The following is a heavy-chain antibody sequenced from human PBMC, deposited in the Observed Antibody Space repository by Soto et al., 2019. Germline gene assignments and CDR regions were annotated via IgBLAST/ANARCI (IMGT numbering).Heavy chain of an antibody. CDR3: SKLVGATVVSDY. D-gene: IGHD1-26*01. CDR2: ISGSGGVST. J-gene: IGHJ4*02. CDR1: EFTFSSYA. V-gene: IGHV3-23*01. Sequence: EVQLLESGGGLVQPGGSLRLSCAASEFTFSSYAMSWVRQAPGKGLEWVSAISGSGGVSTYYADSVKGRFTISRDNSKNTLFLQMSSLRAEDTAVYYCSKLVGATVVSDYWGQGTLVIVSS.